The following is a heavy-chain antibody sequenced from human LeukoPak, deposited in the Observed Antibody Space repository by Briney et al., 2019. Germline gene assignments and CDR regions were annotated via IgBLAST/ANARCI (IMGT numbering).Heavy chain of an antibody. Sequence: SETLSLTCTVSGGPISSSSYYWGWIRQPPGKGLEWIGSIYYSGSTYYNPSLKSRVTISVDTSTNQFSLKLSSVPAADPAVYYCARHVGAPTPEYYFDYWGQGTLVTVSS. J-gene: IGHJ4*02. CDR1: GGPISSSSYY. CDR3: ARHVGAPTPEYYFDY. V-gene: IGHV4-39*01. CDR2: IYYSGST. D-gene: IGHD1-14*01.